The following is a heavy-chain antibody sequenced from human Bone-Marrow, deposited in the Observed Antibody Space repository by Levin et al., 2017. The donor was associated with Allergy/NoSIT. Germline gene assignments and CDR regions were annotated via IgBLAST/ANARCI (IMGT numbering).Heavy chain of an antibody. V-gene: IGHV1-8*02. J-gene: IGHJ4*02. Sequence: ASVKVSCKASGYSFSGHYMYWVRQATGQGLEWMGWMNPNDGNTDYAQKFQGRVTMTRDTSISTAYMELSNLASEDTAMYFCVRGSLHRVWGTYRQPFEYWGQGSLVTVSS. CDR3: VRGSLHRVWGTYRQPFEY. CDR1: GYSFSGHY. CDR2: MNPNDGNT. D-gene: IGHD3-16*02.